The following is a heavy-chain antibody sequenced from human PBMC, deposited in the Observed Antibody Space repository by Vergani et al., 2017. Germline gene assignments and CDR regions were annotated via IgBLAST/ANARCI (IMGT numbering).Heavy chain of an antibody. V-gene: IGHV3-23*01. J-gene: IGHJ4*02. CDR3: AKDNYDFWSGPHFDY. D-gene: IGHD3-3*01. CDR2: ISGRGGST. Sequence: EVQLLESGGGLVQPGGSLRLSCAASGFTFSSYDMSWVRKAPGKGLEWVSAISGRGGSTYYADSVKGRFTISRDHSKNTLYLQMNSLRAEDTAVYYCAKDNYDFWSGPHFDYWGQGTLVTVSS. CDR1: GFTFSSYD.